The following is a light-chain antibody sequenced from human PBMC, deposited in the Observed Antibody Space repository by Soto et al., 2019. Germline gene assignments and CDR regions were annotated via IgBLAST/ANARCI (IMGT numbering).Light chain of an antibody. V-gene: IGKV3D-20*01. J-gene: IGKJ5*01. CDR1: QSVSRSY. CDR2: DAS. Sequence: EIVLAQSPATLSLSPGDRPTLSCGASQSVSRSYLAWYQQKHGLAPRXXIYDASTRATGIPDRFSGSGSGTDLTITISRLEPEDVEVYYCQQSGSSPITFGQGTRLEIK. CDR3: QQSGSSPIT.